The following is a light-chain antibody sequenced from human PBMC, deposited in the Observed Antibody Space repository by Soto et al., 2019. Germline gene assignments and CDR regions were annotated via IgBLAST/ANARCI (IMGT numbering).Light chain of an antibody. J-gene: IGKJ2*01. Sequence: VLTQSPGTLSLSPGERATLSCRASQIVSNAFFALYQQKPGQAPRLLIYGVSSRATGIPDRFSGSGSGKDFTLTISRLEPEDFVVYFCQQYSSLPHTFGQGTKLEVK. CDR3: QQYSSLPHT. CDR1: QIVSNAF. CDR2: GVS. V-gene: IGKV3-20*01.